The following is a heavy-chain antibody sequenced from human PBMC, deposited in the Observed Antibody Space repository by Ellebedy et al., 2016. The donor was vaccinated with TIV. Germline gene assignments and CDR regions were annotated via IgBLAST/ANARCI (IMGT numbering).Heavy chain of an antibody. CDR2: ISGSGGMM. D-gene: IGHD3-10*01. CDR3: ARRSRGPPYYFDY. J-gene: IGHJ4*02. V-gene: IGHV3-48*04. CDR1: GFTFSSYY. Sequence: GESLKISCAASGFTFSSYYMNWVRQAPGKGLEWVSYISGSGGMMDHADSVKGRVTISRDNAKNSLYLQLNSLRAEDTAVYYCARRSRGPPYYFDYWGQGTLVTVSA.